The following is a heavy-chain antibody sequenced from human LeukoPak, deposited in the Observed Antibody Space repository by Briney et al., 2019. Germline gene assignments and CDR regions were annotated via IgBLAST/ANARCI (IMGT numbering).Heavy chain of an antibody. V-gene: IGHV3-21*01. J-gene: IGHJ4*02. CDR1: GFTFRRYG. D-gene: IGHD5-18*01. Sequence: GGSLRLSCAASGFTFRRYGMSWVRQAPGKGLEWVSAISGSGGNTFYADSVKGRFTISRDNAKNSLYLQMNSLRAEDTAVYYCARAEIQLWLQKGYFDYWGQGTLVTVSS. CDR3: ARAEIQLWLQKGYFDY. CDR2: ISGSGGNT.